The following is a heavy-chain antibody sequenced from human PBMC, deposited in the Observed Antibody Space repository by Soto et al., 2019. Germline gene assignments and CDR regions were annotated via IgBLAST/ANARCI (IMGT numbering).Heavy chain of an antibody. J-gene: IGHJ4*02. CDR2: IKQDGSVK. CDR1: GFTFSNYW. V-gene: IGHV3-7*03. Sequence: EVQLVESGGGLVQPGGSLRLSCAPSGFTFSNYWMSWVRQAPGQGLEWVASIKQDGSVKHYVDSVKGRFTISRYNAEKSLHLQMNSLRAEDTAVYYCAKLRGDYTVFDYWGQGARVTVSS. D-gene: IGHD4-17*01. CDR3: AKLRGDYTVFDY.